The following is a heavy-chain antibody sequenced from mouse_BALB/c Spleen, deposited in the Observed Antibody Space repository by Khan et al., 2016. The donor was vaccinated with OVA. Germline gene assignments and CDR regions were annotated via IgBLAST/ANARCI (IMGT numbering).Heavy chain of an antibody. CDR3: ASKRGVHYNMDF. CDR1: GFSLTNYG. J-gene: IGHJ4*01. CDR2: IWSGGNT. Sequence: QVQLKQSGPGLVQPSQSLSITCTVAGFSLTNYGVHWIRQSPGRGLEWLGLIWSGGNTDYNAAFISRLTISKDNTKNQVFFKMNSLQADDTAIYYSASKRGVHYNMDFWGQGISVTVSS. V-gene: IGHV2-2*01.